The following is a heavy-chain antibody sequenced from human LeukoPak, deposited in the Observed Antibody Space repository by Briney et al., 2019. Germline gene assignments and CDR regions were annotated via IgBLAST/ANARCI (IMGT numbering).Heavy chain of an antibody. D-gene: IGHD1-26*01. CDR2: IKQDGSEK. CDR1: GFTFSSYW. V-gene: IGHV3-7*01. Sequence: GGSLRLSCATSGFTFSSYWMSWVRQAPGKGLEWVANIKQDGSEKYYVDSVKGRFTISRDNAKNSLYLQMNSLRAEDTAVYYCARLVGATYYYYYYYMDVWGKGTTVTVSS. CDR3: ARLVGATYYYYYYYMDV. J-gene: IGHJ6*03.